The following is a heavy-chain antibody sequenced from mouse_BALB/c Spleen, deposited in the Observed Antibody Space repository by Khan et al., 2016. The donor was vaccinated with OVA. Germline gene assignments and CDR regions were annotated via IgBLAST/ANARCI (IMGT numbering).Heavy chain of an antibody. CDR1: GYSITSGYG. Sequence: VQLQQSGPGLVKPSQSLSLTCTVTGYSITSGYGWNWIRQFPGNKLEWMGYISYSGSTNYNPFLTSLIFITRDTSKNQFFLQLNSVTTEDTATYYCARTARIKYWGQGTTLTVSS. J-gene: IGHJ2*01. CDR2: ISYSGST. CDR3: ARTARIKY. D-gene: IGHD1-2*01. V-gene: IGHV3-2*02.